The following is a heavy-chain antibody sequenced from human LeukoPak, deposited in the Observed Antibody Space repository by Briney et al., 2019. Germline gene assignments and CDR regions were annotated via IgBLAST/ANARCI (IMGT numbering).Heavy chain of an antibody. Sequence: PSETLSLTCTVSGGSISSSTYYWGWIRQPPGKGLEWIGTIYYSGSTYYNPSLQSRVTVSVDTSKNQFSLKLSSVTAVDTAVYYCARSQPQAPPGIAVAGHVPPDYWGQGTLVTVSS. J-gene: IGHJ4*02. CDR1: GGSISSSTYY. CDR2: IYYSGST. D-gene: IGHD6-19*01. CDR3: ARSQPQAPPGIAVAGHVPPDY. V-gene: IGHV4-39*01.